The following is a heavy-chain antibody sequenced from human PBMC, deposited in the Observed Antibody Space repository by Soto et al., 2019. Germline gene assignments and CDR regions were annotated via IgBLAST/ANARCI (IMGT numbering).Heavy chain of an antibody. CDR1: GFTFSSYW. V-gene: IGHV3-7*03. J-gene: IGHJ4*02. Sequence: EVQLVESGGGLVQPGGSLRLSCAASGFTFSSYWMSWVRQAPGKGLEWVANIKQDGSEKYYVDSMKGRFTISRDNAKNSLYLQMNSLRAEDTAVYYCATIVPAAISFDYWGQGTLVTVSS. CDR2: IKQDGSEK. CDR3: ATIVPAAISFDY. D-gene: IGHD2-2*02.